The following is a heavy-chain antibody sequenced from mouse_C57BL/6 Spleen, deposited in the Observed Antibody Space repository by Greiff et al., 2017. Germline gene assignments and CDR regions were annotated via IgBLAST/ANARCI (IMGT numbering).Heavy chain of an antibody. Sequence: VQLQQSGAELARPGASVKLSCKASGYTFTSYGISWVQQRPGQGLEWIGEIYPRSGNTYYNEKFKGKATLTEDKSSGTAYMEIRSLKYEDTAVYLCARFYDGYLAYWGQGTTLTVSA. V-gene: IGHV1-81*01. CDR3: ARFYDGYLAY. D-gene: IGHD2-3*01. CDR1: GYTFTSYG. J-gene: IGHJ2*01. CDR2: IYPRSGNT.